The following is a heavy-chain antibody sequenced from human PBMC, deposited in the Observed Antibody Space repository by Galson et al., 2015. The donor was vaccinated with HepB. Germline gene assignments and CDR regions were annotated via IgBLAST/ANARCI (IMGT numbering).Heavy chain of an antibody. J-gene: IGHJ5*02. CDR2: ISGSGGST. CDR3: EKDRGGTVVTPSWFDP. CDR1: GFTFSSYA. D-gene: IGHD4-23*01. V-gene: IGHV3-23*01. Sequence: SLRLSCAASGFTFSSYAMSWVRQAPGKGLEWVSAISGSGGSTYYADSVKGRFTISRDNSKNTLYLQMNSLRAEDTAVYYCEKDRGGTVVTPSWFDPWGQGTLVTVSS.